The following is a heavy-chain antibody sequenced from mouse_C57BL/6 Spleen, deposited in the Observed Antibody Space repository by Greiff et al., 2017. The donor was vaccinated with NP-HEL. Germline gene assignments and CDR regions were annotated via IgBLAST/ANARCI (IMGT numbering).Heavy chain of an antibody. J-gene: IGHJ4*01. CDR3: TTITTVVAYYAMDY. D-gene: IGHD1-1*01. Sequence: EVQRVESGEGLVKPGGSLKLSCAASGFTFSSYAMSWVRQTPEKRLEWVAYISSGGDYIYYADTVKGRFTISRDNARNTLYLQMSSLKSEDTAMYYWTTITTVVAYYAMDYWGQGTSVTVSS. CDR2: ISSGGDYI. V-gene: IGHV5-9-1*02. CDR1: GFTFSSYA.